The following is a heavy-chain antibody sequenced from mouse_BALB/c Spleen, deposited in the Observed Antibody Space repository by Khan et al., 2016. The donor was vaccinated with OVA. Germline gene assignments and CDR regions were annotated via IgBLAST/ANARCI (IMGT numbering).Heavy chain of an antibody. V-gene: IGHV1-7*01. Sequence: VQLHQSGAELAKPGASVKMSCKASGYTFINYWILWVKQRPGQGLEWIGYINPSTGYTEYTQNFKDKATLTADKSSSTAYMKLSSLTSEDCAVYYCARRGLRWDFDYWGQGTTLTVSS. CDR2: INPSTGYT. D-gene: IGHD1-1*01. CDR3: ARRGLRWDFDY. J-gene: IGHJ2*01. CDR1: GYTFINYW.